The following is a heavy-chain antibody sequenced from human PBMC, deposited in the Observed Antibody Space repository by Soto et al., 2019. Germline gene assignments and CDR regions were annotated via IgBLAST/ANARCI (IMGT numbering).Heavy chain of an antibody. CDR3: AHRGSSWQLDY. CDR1: GFSLSTRGVG. V-gene: IGHV2-5*02. D-gene: IGHD6-19*01. Sequence: QITLKESGPTLVRPTQTLTLTCTFSGFSLSTRGVGVGWIRQPPGKDLEWLGLIYWDDDKRYSPSLKSRLTITKDTTKNQVVLTMTNLDPVDTATYYCAHRGSSWQLDYWGQGTLVTVSS. J-gene: IGHJ4*02. CDR2: IYWDDDK.